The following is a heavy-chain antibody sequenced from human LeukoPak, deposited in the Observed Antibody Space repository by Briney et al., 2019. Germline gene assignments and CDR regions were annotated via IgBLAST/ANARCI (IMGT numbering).Heavy chain of an antibody. D-gene: IGHD3-16*01. CDR1: GGSISSGGYY. J-gene: IGHJ3*02. Sequence: PSQTLSLTCTVSGGSISSGGYYWSWIRQHPGKGLEWIGYIYYSGSTYYNPSLKSRVTISVDTSKNQFSLKLSSVTAADTAVYYCARGVYVWGSYCPLNAFDIWGQGTMVTVSS. V-gene: IGHV4-31*03. CDR2: IYYSGST. CDR3: ARGVYVWGSYCPLNAFDI.